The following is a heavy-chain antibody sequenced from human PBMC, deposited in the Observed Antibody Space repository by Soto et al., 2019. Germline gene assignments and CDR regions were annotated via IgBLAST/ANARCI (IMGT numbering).Heavy chain of an antibody. CDR1: GFTFSSYS. CDR2: ISSSSSYI. J-gene: IGHJ4*02. CDR3: ARDPYYYDTSGYYY. D-gene: IGHD3-22*01. V-gene: IGHV3-21*01. Sequence: EVQLVESGGGLVKPGGSLRLSCAASGFTFSSYSMHWVRQAPGKGLEWVSSISSSSSYIYYADSVKGRFTISRDNAKTSLYLQMNSLRAEDTAVYYCARDPYYYDTSGYYYWGQGTLVTVSS.